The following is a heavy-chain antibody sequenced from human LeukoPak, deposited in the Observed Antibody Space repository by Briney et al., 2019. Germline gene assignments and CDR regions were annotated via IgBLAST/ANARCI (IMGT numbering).Heavy chain of an antibody. Sequence: SETLSLTCGVSGYSISSGYYWGWIRQPPGKGLEWIGSIYHSGSTYYSASLKSRVTISVDTSKNQFSLELSSVTAADTAVYYCARDRDSNGWTVAFDFWGQGTMVTVSS. CDR1: GYSISSGYY. J-gene: IGHJ3*01. CDR2: IYHSGST. CDR3: ARDRDSNGWTVAFDF. V-gene: IGHV4-38-2*02. D-gene: IGHD6-19*01.